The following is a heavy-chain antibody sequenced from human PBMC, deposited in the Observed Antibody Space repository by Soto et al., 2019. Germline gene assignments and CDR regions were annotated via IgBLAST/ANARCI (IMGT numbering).Heavy chain of an antibody. CDR1: GGSISSGGYY. Sequence: PSETLSLTCTVSGGSISSGGYYWSWIRQHPGKGLEWIGYIYYSGSTNYNPSLRSRVTMSIDTSRNQFSLKLNSVTAADTAVYYCARSSHKESWFDPWGQGTLVTVSS. V-gene: IGHV4-61*08. CDR3: ARSSHKESWFDP. D-gene: IGHD6-13*01. J-gene: IGHJ5*02. CDR2: IYYSGST.